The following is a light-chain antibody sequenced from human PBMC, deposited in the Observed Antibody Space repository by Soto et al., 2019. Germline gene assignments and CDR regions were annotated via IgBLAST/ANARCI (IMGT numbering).Light chain of an antibody. J-gene: IGKJ4*01. Sequence: IPITQSPASLSASVGDIVTITCRASQSISPYLNWYQQKAGLAPKLLIYAASSLQSGVPSRFSGSGSATDFTITISRLEPEDFEVDFCQQSGSSPLTFVGGTKVDIK. CDR2: AAS. V-gene: IGKV1-39*01. CDR1: QSISPY. CDR3: QQSGSSPLT.